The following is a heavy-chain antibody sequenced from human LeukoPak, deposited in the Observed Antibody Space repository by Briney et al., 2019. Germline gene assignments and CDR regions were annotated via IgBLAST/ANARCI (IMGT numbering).Heavy chain of an antibody. J-gene: IGHJ4*02. CDR3: ARAPLSSGWYFPLVDY. Sequence: SETLSLTCTVSGGSISSYYWSWIRQPPGKGLEWIGYIYYSGSTNYNPSLKSRVTISVDTSKNQFSLKLSSVTAADTTVYYCARAPLSSGWYFPLVDYWGQGTLVTVSS. CDR2: IYYSGST. CDR1: GGSISSYY. V-gene: IGHV4-59*01. D-gene: IGHD6-19*01.